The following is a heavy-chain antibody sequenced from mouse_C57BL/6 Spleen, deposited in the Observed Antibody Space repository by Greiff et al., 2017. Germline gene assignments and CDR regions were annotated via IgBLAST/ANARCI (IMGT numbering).Heavy chain of an antibody. J-gene: IGHJ2*01. Sequence: QVQLKESGAELVRPGSSVKLSCKASGYTFTSYWMHWVKQRPIQGLEWIGNIDPSDSETHYNQKFKDKATLTVDKSSSTAYMQLSSLTSEDSAVYYCALQGFDYWGQGTTLTVSS. CDR1: GYTFTSYW. CDR2: IDPSDSET. CDR3: ALQGFDY. V-gene: IGHV1-52*01.